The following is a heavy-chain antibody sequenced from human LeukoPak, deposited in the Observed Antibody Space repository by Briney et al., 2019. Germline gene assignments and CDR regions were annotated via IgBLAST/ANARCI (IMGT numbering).Heavy chain of an antibody. J-gene: IGHJ4*02. D-gene: IGHD3-10*01. V-gene: IGHV3-20*04. CDR3: ARAVVRGVIGPFDY. CDR2: INWNGGST. CDR1: GFTFDDYG. Sequence: GGSLRLSCAASGFTFDDYGMSWVRQAPGKGLEWVSGINWNGGSTGYADSVKGRFTISRDNAKNSLYLQMNSLRAEDTALYYCARAVVRGVIGPFDYWGQGTLVTVSS.